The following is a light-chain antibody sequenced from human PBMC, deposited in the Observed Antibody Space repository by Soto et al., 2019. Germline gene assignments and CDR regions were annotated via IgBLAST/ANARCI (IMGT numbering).Light chain of an antibody. CDR1: SSNIGTNT. V-gene: IGLV1-44*01. CDR3: AAWDASLNGPV. CDR2: TNN. J-gene: IGLJ3*02. Sequence: QLVLTQPPSASGTPGQRVTMSCFGTSSNIGTNTVNWYQQLPGTAPKLLIYTNNQRPSGVPDRFSGSKSGTSASLAISGLQSDDEADYYCAAWDASLNGPVFGGGTKLTVL.